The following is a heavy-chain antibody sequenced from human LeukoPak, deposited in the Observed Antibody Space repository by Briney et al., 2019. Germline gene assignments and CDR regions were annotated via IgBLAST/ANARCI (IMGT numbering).Heavy chain of an antibody. V-gene: IGHV3-7*05. CDR3: AKVIAARPA. J-gene: IGHJ5*02. D-gene: IGHD6-6*01. CDR2: IKQDGTQK. CDR1: GFTLTNYW. Sequence: PGGSLRLSCATSGFTLTNYWMRWVGQAPGKGLQWVANIKQDGTQKYYVDSVKDRFTISRDNAKNSLYLQMDSLRAEDTAVYYCAKVIAARPAWGQGTLVTVSS.